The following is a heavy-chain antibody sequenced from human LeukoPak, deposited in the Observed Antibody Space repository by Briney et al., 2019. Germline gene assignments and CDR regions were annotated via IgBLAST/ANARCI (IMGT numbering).Heavy chain of an antibody. V-gene: IGHV3-33*06. J-gene: IGHJ4*02. D-gene: IGHD4-17*01. CDR1: GFTFRSYG. CDR3: AKVGDGDYYLDY. CDR2: IWYDGSNQ. Sequence: GGSLRLSCAASGFTFRSYGMHWVRPAPGKGLEWVSVIWYDGSNQYYTDSVKGRFTISRDNSKNTLYLQMNSLRAEDTAMYYCAKVGDGDYYLDYWGQGTLVTVSS.